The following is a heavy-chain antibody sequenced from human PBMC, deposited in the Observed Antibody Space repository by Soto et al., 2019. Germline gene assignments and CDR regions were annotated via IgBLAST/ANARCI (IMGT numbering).Heavy chain of an antibody. V-gene: IGHV4-4*07. CDR3: ARIPMYCSGGSCYSYGMDV. J-gene: IGHJ6*02. Sequence: SETLSLTCTVSGGSISSYYWSWIRQPAGKGLEWIGRIYTSGSTNYNPSLKSRVTMSVDTSKNQFSLKLSSVTAADTAVYYCARIPMYCSGGSCYSYGMDVWGQGTTVTV. D-gene: IGHD2-15*01. CDR1: GGSISSYY. CDR2: IYTSGST.